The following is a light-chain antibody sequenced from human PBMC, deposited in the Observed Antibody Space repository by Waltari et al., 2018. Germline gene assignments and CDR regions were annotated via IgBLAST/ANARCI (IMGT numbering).Light chain of an antibody. CDR1: GSGGS. CDR2: EVS. J-gene: IGLJ1*01. Sequence: QSALTQPPSASGSPGQSVTISCTGTGSGGSVPSYQQLPGKAPKLLIYEVSKRPSGVPDRFSGSKSGNTASLTVSGLQAEDEGDYYCSSDAVSNNFYDFGSGTKVTVL. CDR3: SSDAVSNNFYD. V-gene: IGLV2-8*01.